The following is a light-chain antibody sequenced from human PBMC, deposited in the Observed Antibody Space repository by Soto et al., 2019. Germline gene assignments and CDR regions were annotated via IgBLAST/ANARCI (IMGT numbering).Light chain of an antibody. J-gene: IGKJ1*01. V-gene: IGKV1-39*01. CDR3: QQSYSIPWT. Sequence: DIQMTQSPSSLSASVGDGVTITCRASQSISSYLNWYQQKPGKAPKLLIYAASSLQSGVPSRFSGSRSGTDFTLTISSLQPEDFATYYCQQSYSIPWTFGQGTKVEIK. CDR2: AAS. CDR1: QSISSY.